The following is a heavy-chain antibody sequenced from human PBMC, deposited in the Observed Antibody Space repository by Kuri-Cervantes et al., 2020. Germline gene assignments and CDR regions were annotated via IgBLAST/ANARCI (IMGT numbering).Heavy chain of an antibody. CDR3: AGEYRGLDAFDI. D-gene: IGHD5-12*01. Sequence: ASVKVSCKASGYTFTSYYMHWVRQAPGQGLEWMGIINPSGGSTSYAQKFQGRVTMTRDTSTSTVYMEPSSLRSEDTAVYYCAGEYRGLDAFDIWGQGTMVTVSS. V-gene: IGHV1-46*01. CDR2: INPSGGST. J-gene: IGHJ3*02. CDR1: GYTFTSYY.